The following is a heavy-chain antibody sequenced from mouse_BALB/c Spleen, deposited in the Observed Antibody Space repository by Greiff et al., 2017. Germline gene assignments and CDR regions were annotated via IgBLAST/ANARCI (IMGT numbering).Heavy chain of an antibody. V-gene: IGHV3-2*02. D-gene: IGHD1-1*01. CDR2: ISYSGST. J-gene: IGHJ3*01. Sequence: EVKLMESGPGLVKPSQSLSLTCTVTGYSITSDYAWNWIRQFPGNKLEWMGYISYSGSTSYNPSLKSRISITRDTSKNQFFLQLNSVTTEDTATYYCARRGYGRASWFAYWGQGTLVTVSA. CDR3: ARRGYGRASWFAY. CDR1: GYSITSDYA.